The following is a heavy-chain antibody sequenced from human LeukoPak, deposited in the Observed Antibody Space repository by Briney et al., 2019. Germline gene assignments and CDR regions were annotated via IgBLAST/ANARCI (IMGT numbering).Heavy chain of an antibody. CDR2: ISAGGSST. J-gene: IGHJ4*02. CDR1: GFTFANFA. Sequence: GGSLRLSCAASGFTFANFAMTWVRQAPGKGLECVSVISAGGSSTYYADSVKGRFTISRDNSKNTLYLQMSSLRPEDTAVYYCAKEGALYGGGVDYWGQGALVTVSS. D-gene: IGHD4-17*01. V-gene: IGHV3-23*01. CDR3: AKEGALYGGGVDY.